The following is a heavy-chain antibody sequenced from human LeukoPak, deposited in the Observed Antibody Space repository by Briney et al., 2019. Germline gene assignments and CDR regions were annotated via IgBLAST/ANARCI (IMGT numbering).Heavy chain of an antibody. CDR2: ISGSGGST. Sequence: PGGSLRLSCAASGFTFSSYAMSWVRQAPGKGLGWVSAISGSGGSTYYADSVKGRFTISRDNSKNTLYLQMNSLRAEDTAVYYCAKYYYDSSGYYPDAFDIWGQGTMVTVSS. D-gene: IGHD3-22*01. J-gene: IGHJ3*02. V-gene: IGHV3-23*01. CDR1: GFTFSSYA. CDR3: AKYYYDSSGYYPDAFDI.